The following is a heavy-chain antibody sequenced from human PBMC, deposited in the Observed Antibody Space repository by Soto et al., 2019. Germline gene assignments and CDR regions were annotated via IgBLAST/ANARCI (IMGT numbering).Heavy chain of an antibody. V-gene: IGHV1-46*01. J-gene: IGHJ6*02. Sequence: ASVKVSCKASGYTFTTYYMHWVRQAPGQGLEWMGIINPSGGSTSYAQKFQGRVTMTRDTSTSTVYMELSSLRSEDTAVYYCARSLLSEATTYYGMDVWGQGTTVTVSS. CDR3: ARSLLSEATTYYGMDV. D-gene: IGHD5-12*01. CDR1: GYTFTTYY. CDR2: INPSGGST.